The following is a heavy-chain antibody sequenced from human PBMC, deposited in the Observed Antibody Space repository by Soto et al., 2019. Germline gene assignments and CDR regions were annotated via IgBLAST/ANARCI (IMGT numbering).Heavy chain of an antibody. CDR2: IIGRGGST. V-gene: IGHV3-23*01. D-gene: IGHD1-26*01. Sequence: GGSLRLSCAASGFTFNSYAMSWVRQAPGKGLEWVSTIIGRGGSTYYADTVKGRFSVSRDNSKNTLYLKMNSLRAEDTAVYYCARGGRRSGSYADAFDIWGQGTVVTVSS. CDR1: GFTFNSYA. J-gene: IGHJ3*02. CDR3: ARGGRRSGSYADAFDI.